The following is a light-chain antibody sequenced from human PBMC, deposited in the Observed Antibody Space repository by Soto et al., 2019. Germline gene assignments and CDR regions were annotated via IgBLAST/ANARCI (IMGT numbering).Light chain of an antibody. CDR3: QQYNSYPGT. J-gene: IGKJ1*01. Sequence: EIVLTQSPGTLSLSPGERATLSCRASQSVSSNKLAWYQQKPGQAPRLLIYGASGRATGIPDRFSGSGSGTDFTLTISRLEPEDFATYYCQQYNSYPGTFGQGTKVEIK. V-gene: IGKV3-20*01. CDR1: QSVSSNK. CDR2: GAS.